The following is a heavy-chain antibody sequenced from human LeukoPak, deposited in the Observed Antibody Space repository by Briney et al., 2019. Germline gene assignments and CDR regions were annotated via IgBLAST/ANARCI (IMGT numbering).Heavy chain of an antibody. J-gene: IGHJ3*02. D-gene: IGHD5/OR15-5a*01. Sequence: GESLKISCKGSGYSFTSYWIGWVRQMPGKGLEWMGIIYPGDSDTRYSPSFQGQVTISADKSISTAYLQWSSLKASDTAMYYCARACLESRDHDAFDIWGQGTMVTVSS. CDR3: ARACLESRDHDAFDI. CDR2: IYPGDSDT. V-gene: IGHV5-51*01. CDR1: GYSFTSYW.